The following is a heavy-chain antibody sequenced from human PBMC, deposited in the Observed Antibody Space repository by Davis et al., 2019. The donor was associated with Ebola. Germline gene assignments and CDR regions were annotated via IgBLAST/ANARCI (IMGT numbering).Heavy chain of an antibody. Sequence: SVKVSCKASGNTISTYTIDWVRQAPGQGLEWMGGIIPLFGTTNYAQKFQGRVTITADKSTSTAYMELSSLRSEDTAVYYCARVVAVAGTAPLDYWGQGTLVTVSS. CDR3: ARVVAVAGTAPLDY. CDR2: IIPLFGTT. J-gene: IGHJ4*02. CDR1: GNTISTYT. V-gene: IGHV1-69*06. D-gene: IGHD6-19*01.